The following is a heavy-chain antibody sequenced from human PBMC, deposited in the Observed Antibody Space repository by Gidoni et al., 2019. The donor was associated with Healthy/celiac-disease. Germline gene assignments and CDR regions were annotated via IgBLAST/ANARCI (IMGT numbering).Heavy chain of an antibody. CDR2: IYSGGST. Sequence: EVQLVESGGGLVQPGGSLRLSCAASGFTVSSNYMSWVRQAPGKGLEWVSVIYSGGSTYYADSVKGRFTISRDNSKNTLYLQMNSLRAEDTAVYYCARGEGSSSYSYGMDVWGQGTTVTVSS. J-gene: IGHJ6*02. V-gene: IGHV3-66*01. D-gene: IGHD6-6*01. CDR3: ARGEGSSSYSYGMDV. CDR1: GFTVSSNY.